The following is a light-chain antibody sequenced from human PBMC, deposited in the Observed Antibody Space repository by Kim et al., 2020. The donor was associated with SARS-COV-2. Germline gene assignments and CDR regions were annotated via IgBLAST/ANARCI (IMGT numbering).Light chain of an antibody. CDR1: NNNVGNQG. J-gene: IGLJ3*02. V-gene: IGLV10-54*04. CDR3: SAWDSSLNVWV. CDR2: RNN. Sequence: QAGLTQPPSVSKGLGQTATRTCTGNNNNVGNQGAAWLQQHQGHPPKLLSYRNNNRPSGISERFSASRSGDTASLTITGLQPEDETDYYCSAWDSSLNVWVFGGGTQLTVL.